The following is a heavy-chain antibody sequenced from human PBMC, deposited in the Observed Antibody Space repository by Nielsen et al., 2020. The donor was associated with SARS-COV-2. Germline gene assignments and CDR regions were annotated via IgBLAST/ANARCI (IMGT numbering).Heavy chain of an antibody. CDR1: GFTFTNHW. D-gene: IGHD3-16*01. J-gene: IGHJ4*02. CDR2: ISHGDSDT. V-gene: IGHV5-51*01. CDR3: ARRHMIPFGAGTYHFDF. Sequence: GESLKISCQGSGFTFTNHWIGWVRQMPGKGLEWMGVISHGDSDTKYSPSFQGQVTMSVDKSLRTAYLQWRTLKDSDTAMYYCARRHMIPFGAGTYHFDFWGQGTLVTVSS.